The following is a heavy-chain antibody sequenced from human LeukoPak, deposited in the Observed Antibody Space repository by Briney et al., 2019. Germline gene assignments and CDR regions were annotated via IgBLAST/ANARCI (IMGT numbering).Heavy chain of an antibody. D-gene: IGHD6-19*01. CDR1: GFTFRSYA. J-gene: IGHJ5*02. Sequence: PGGSLRLSCAVSGFTFRSYAMNWVRQAPGKGLEWVSVITDSGTNTYYGDSVKGRFTVSRDISKNTLYLQMNSLRAEDTAVYYCAKGSGSGWYGWLDPWGQGTLVTVSS. CDR2: ITDSGTNT. CDR3: AKGSGSGWYGWLDP. V-gene: IGHV3-23*01.